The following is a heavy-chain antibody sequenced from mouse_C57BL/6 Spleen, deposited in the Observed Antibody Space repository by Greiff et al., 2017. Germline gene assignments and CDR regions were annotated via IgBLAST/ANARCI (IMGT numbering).Heavy chain of an antibody. J-gene: IGHJ2*01. Sequence: VKDRFTISRDDSESMLYLQMNNLKTEDTAMYYCVRHTGLDHWGQGTTLTVSS. V-gene: IGHV10-1*01. CDR3: VRHTGLDH. D-gene: IGHD4-1*01.